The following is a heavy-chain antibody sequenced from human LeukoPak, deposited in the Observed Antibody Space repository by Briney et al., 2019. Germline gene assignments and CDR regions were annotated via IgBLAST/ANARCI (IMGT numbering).Heavy chain of an antibody. D-gene: IGHD5-18*01. CDR1: GFTFSDYY. CDR2: ISSSGSTI. Sequence: GGSLRLSCAASGFTFSDYYMSWIRQAPGKGLEWVSYISSSGSTIYYADSVKGRFTISRDNAKNSLYLQMNSLRAEDTAVYYCARDSWSGYSYDYFDYWGQGTLVTVSS. CDR3: ARDSWSGYSYDYFDY. J-gene: IGHJ4*02. V-gene: IGHV3-11*04.